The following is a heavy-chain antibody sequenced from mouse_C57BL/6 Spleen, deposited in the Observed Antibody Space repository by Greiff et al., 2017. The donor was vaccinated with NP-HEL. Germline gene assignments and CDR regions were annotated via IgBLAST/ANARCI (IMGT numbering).Heavy chain of an antibody. V-gene: IGHV1-53*01. CDR2: INPSNGGT. D-gene: IGHD1-1*01. Sequence: QVQLQQPGTELVKPGASVKLSCKASGYTFTSYWMHWVKQRPGQGLEWIGNINPSNGGTNYNEKFKSKATLTVDKSSSPTYMQISSHTSEDSAVYFCARIYYGSSWIYAIDYWGQGTSVTVSS. J-gene: IGHJ4*01. CDR3: ARIYYGSSWIYAIDY. CDR1: GYTFTSYW.